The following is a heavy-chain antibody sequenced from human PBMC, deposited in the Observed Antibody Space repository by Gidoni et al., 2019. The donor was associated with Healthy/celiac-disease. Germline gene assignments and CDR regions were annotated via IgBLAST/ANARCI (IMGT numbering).Heavy chain of an antibody. CDR2: IYYSGST. D-gene: IGHD3-22*01. CDR1: GGSISSSSYY. V-gene: IGHV4-39*01. Sequence: QLQLQESGPGLVKPSETLSLTCTVSGGSISSSSYYWGWIRQPPGKGLEWIGSIYYSGSTYYNPSLKSRVTISVDTSKNQFSLKLSSVTAADTAVYYCARLRITMIVVVIHDAFDIWGQGTMVTVSS. CDR3: ARLRITMIVVVIHDAFDI. J-gene: IGHJ3*02.